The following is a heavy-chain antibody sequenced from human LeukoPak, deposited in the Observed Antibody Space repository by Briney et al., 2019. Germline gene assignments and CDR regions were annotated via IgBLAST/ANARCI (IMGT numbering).Heavy chain of an antibody. V-gene: IGHV3-21*04. J-gene: IGHJ6*03. CDR3: ARMSSTEIYYFYYMDV. D-gene: IGHD6-6*01. CDR1: GFYFSSYS. CDR2: INSGSTYM. Sequence: PGGSLRLSCGASGFYFSSYSMNWVRQAPGKGLEWVSSINSGSTYMYYADSVKGRFTISRDNSKNTLYLQVDSLRAEDTAVYYCARMSSTEIYYFYYMDVWGKGTTVTVSS.